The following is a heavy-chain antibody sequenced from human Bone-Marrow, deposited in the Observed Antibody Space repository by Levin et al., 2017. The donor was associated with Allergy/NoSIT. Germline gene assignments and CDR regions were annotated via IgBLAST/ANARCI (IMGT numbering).Heavy chain of an antibody. Sequence: GGSLRLSCAATGFTFSSYAMHWVRQAPGKGLEWVAVISYDGSNKYYADSVKGRFTISRDNSKNTLYLQMNSLRAEDTAVYYCARNKGATGTDYYYYYGMDGWGQGTTVTVSS. CDR2: ISYDGSNK. CDR3: ARNKGATGTDYYYYYGMDG. V-gene: IGHV3-30*04. J-gene: IGHJ6*02. D-gene: IGHD4-11*01. CDR1: GFTFSSYA.